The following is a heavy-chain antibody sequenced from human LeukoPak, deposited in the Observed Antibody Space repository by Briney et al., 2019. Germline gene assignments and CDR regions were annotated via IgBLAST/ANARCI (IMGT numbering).Heavy chain of an antibody. CDR2: ISWNSGSI. Sequence: GGSLRLSCAASGFTFDDYAMHWVRQAPGKGLERVSGISWNSGSIGYADSVKGRFTISRDNAKNSLYLQMNSLRAEDTALYYCAKVLQPSTYYYDSGVFDYWGQGTLVTVSS. J-gene: IGHJ4*02. CDR3: AKVLQPSTYYYDSGVFDY. V-gene: IGHV3-9*01. D-gene: IGHD3-22*01. CDR1: GFTFDDYA.